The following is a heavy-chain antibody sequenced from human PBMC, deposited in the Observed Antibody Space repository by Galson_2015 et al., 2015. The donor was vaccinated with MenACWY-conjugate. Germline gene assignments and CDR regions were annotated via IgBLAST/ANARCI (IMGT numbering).Heavy chain of an antibody. D-gene: IGHD2-15*01. J-gene: IGHJ5*02. CDR1: GFTFNNYA. V-gene: IGHV3-23*01. CDR3: AKANSGGICSSGWSCWFDP. Sequence: SLRLSCAASGFTFNNYAMNWVRQAPGKGLEWVSSIGGSGTTYYPDSVKGRVTISRDNSKNMLYLQMNSLRAEDTAIYYCAKANSGGICSSGWSCWFDPWGQGSLVTVSS. CDR2: IGGSGTT.